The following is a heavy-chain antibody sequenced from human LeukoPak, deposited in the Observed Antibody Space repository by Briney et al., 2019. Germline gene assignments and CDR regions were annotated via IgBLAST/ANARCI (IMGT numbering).Heavy chain of an antibody. Sequence: SETLSLTCALYRGSLSGYYWSWIRQPPGKGLDWIGEINHSGSPNYNPSLKSRVTISVDTSKNQFSLKLSSVTAADTAVYYCARAGAYYGSGIPLDIWGQGTMVTVSS. D-gene: IGHD3-10*01. CDR3: ARAGAYYGSGIPLDI. CDR1: RGSLSGYY. V-gene: IGHV4-34*01. CDR2: INHSGSP. J-gene: IGHJ3*02.